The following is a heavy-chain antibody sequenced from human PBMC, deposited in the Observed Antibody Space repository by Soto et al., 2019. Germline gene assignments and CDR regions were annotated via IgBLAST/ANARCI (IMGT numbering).Heavy chain of an antibody. V-gene: IGHV3-11*06. CDR2: ISSSSSYT. J-gene: IGHJ4*02. CDR1: GFTFSDYY. D-gene: IGHD2-15*01. CDR3: AKDTSSGGSPLDY. Sequence: GGSLRLSCAASGFTFSDYYMSWIRQAPGKGLEWVSYISSSSSYTNYADSVKGRFTISRDNAKNSLYLQMNSLRAEDTAVYFCAKDTSSGGSPLDYWGQGTLVTVSS.